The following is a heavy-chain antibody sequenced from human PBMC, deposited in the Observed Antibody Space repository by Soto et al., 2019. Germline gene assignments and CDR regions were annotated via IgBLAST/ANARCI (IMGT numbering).Heavy chain of an antibody. CDR1: GISLSNERVG. CDR3: ARAIFRLGYCGSTRCYELDY. V-gene: IGHV2-26*01. J-gene: IGHJ4*02. Sequence: SGPTLVNPTETLTLTCTVSGISLSNERVGVSWIRQPPGKALEWLADIFSNDEKSYSTFLRSRLTISKDTSRSQVVLTMTNMDPVDTATYYCARAIFRLGYCGSTRCYELDYWSQGTTVTVSS. CDR2: IFSNDEK. D-gene: IGHD2-2*01.